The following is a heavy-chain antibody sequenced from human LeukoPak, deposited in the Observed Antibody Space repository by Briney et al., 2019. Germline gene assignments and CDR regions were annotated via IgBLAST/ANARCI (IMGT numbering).Heavy chain of an antibody. V-gene: IGHV3-53*01. D-gene: IGHD2-2*01. CDR2: IYSCGST. J-gene: IGHJ6*02. CDR1: GFTVSSNY. Sequence: GGSLRLSCAASGFTVSSNYMSWVRQAPGKGLEWVSVIYSCGSTYYADSVKGRFTISRDNSKNTLYLQMNSLRAEDTAIYYCARDSRSSIYGMDVWGQGTTVTVSS. CDR3: ARDSRSSIYGMDV.